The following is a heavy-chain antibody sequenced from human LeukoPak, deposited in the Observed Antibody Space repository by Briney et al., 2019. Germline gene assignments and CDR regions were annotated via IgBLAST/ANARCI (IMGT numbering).Heavy chain of an antibody. Sequence: PGGSLRLSCAASGFTFSSYWMSWVRQAPGKGLEWVANIKQDGSEKYYVDSVKGRFTISRDNAKNTLYLQMNSLRAEDTAVYYCARAAYYYYYYYMDVWGKGTTVTISS. CDR1: GFTFSSYW. J-gene: IGHJ6*03. CDR2: IKQDGSEK. V-gene: IGHV3-7*01. CDR3: ARAAYYYYYYYMDV.